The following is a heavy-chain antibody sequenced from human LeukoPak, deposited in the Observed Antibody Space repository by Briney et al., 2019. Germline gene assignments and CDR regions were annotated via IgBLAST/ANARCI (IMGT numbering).Heavy chain of an antibody. V-gene: IGHV1-3*01. CDR1: GYTFTTYA. Sequence: GASVNVSSKASGYTFTTYAMHWVRQAPGQRLEWMGWINAGNGNTKYSQKFQARVTITRDTSATTAYMELSSLRSEDTAVYYCARDPIGSRWPYYFDYWGQGTLVTVSS. CDR2: INAGNGNT. D-gene: IGHD6-13*01. J-gene: IGHJ4*02. CDR3: ARDPIGSRWPYYFDY.